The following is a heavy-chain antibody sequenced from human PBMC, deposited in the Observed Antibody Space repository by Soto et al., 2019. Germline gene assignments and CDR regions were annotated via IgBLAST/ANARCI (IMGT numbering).Heavy chain of an antibody. CDR3: ARDPRVFSLGIAVAGPPSQVGCMDV. V-gene: IGHV1-69*13. CDR1: GGTFSSYA. D-gene: IGHD6-19*01. Sequence: SSVKVSCKASGGTFSSYAISWVRQAPGQGLEWMGGIIPIFGTANYAQKFQGRVTITADESTSTAYMELSSLRSEDTAVYYCARDPRVFSLGIAVAGPPSQVGCMDVWGQGTTVTVSS. CDR2: IIPIFGTA. J-gene: IGHJ6*02.